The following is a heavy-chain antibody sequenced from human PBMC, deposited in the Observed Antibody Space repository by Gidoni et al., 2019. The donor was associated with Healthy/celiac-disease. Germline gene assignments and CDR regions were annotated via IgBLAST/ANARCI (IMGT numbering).Heavy chain of an antibody. CDR3: ARDSHGSTMVRGVIDY. CDR1: GFTFSSYW. Sequence: EVQLVESGGGLVQPGGSLSLSCAASGFTFSSYWMSWVRQAPGKGLEWVANIKQDGSEKYYVDSVKGRFTISRDNAKNSLYLQMNSLRAEDTAVYYCARDSHGSTMVRGVIDYWGQGALVTVSS. J-gene: IGHJ4*02. V-gene: IGHV3-7*04. D-gene: IGHD3-10*01. CDR2: IKQDGSEK.